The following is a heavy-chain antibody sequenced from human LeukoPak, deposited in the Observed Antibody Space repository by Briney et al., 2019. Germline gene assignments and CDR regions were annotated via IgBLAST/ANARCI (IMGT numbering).Heavy chain of an antibody. CDR1: GGTFSSYT. D-gene: IGHD6-6*01. J-gene: IGHJ6*02. V-gene: IGHV1-69*13. CDR3: ARGRYSSSINSMDV. Sequence: SVKVSCKASGGTFSSYTISWVRQAPGQGLEWMGGIIPIFGTANYAQKFQGRVTITADESTSTAYMELSSLRSEDTAVYYCARGRYSSSINSMDVWGQGTTVTVSS. CDR2: IIPIFGTA.